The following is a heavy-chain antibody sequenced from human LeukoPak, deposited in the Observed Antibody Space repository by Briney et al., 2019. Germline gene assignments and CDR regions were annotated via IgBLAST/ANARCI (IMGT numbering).Heavy chain of an antibody. Sequence: GGSLRVSCAASGFTFSHYWMSWVRQAPGKGLEWLANIKEGGSVKYYVDSVKGRFIISRDNAKNSPYLQMNSLRAEDTAVYYCARIGYSSSSFDYWGQGALVTVSS. V-gene: IGHV3-7*01. J-gene: IGHJ4*02. CDR1: GFTFSHYW. CDR2: IKEGGSVK. D-gene: IGHD6-6*01. CDR3: ARIGYSSSSFDY.